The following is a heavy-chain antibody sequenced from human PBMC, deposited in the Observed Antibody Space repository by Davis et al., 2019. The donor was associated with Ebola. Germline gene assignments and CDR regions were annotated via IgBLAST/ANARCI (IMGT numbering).Heavy chain of an antibody. D-gene: IGHD5-18*01. CDR1: GVRVSTAG. CDR2: TSYKSKWYN. J-gene: IGHJ6*04. Sequence: HSQTPSLTRAISGVRVSTAGCNWIRHSPSRGIEWLGRTSYKSKWYNDYAASVKSRITINPDTSKNQFTLQLTSVTPEDTALYYCARGWLRGGMDVWGEGTAVTVSS. CDR3: ARGWLRGGMDV. V-gene: IGHV6-1*01.